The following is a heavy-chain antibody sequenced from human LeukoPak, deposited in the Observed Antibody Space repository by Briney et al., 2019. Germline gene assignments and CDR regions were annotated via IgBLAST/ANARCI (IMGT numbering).Heavy chain of an antibody. V-gene: IGHV1-2*06. Sequence: ASVKVSCKASGGTFSSYAISWVRQAPGQGLEWMGRINPNSGGTNYAQKFQGRVTMTRDTSISTAYMELSRLRSDDTAVYYCARVRQNHRITMVRGALTDAFDIWGQGTMVTVSS. J-gene: IGHJ3*02. CDR1: GGTFSSYA. D-gene: IGHD3-10*01. CDR2: INPNSGGT. CDR3: ARVRQNHRITMVRGALTDAFDI.